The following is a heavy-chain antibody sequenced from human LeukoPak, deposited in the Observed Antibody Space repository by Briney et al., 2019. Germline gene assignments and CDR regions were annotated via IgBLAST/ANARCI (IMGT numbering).Heavy chain of an antibody. V-gene: IGHV1-69*13. J-gene: IGHJ3*02. CDR3: ARILYYYDSSGYYPGAFDI. CDR1: GGTFSSYA. D-gene: IGHD3-22*01. CDR2: IIPTFGTP. Sequence: SVKVSCKASGGTFSSYAINWVRQAPGQGLEWMGGIIPTFGTPNYAQKFQGRVTITADESTSTAYMELSSLRSEDTAVYYCARILYYYDSSGYYPGAFDIWGQGTMVTVSS.